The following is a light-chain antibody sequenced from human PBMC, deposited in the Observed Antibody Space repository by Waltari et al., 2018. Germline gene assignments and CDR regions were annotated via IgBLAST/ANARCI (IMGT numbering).Light chain of an antibody. V-gene: IGLV1-44*01. Sequence: QSVLTQPPSASGTPGQRVTISCSGSSSNIGSNTVNWYQQLPATAPKLLTYSNNQRPSGVPYRFSGSKSGTSASLAISGLQSEDEADYYCAAWDDSLNGLVFGGGTKLTVL. J-gene: IGLJ2*01. CDR1: SSNIGSNT. CDR3: AAWDDSLNGLV. CDR2: SNN.